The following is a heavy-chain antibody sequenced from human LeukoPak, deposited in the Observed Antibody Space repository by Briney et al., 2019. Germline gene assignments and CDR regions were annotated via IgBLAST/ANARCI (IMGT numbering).Heavy chain of an antibody. CDR2: MNPNSGNT. D-gene: IGHD2-21*01. Sequence: ASVKVSCKASGYTFSSSDIHWVRQATGQGLEWLGWMNPNSGNTGYAQKFQGRVTITRNTSISTAYVQLSSLRSEDTAMYYCARGVRHIVVVIALYYFDYWGQGTLVTVSS. CDR3: ARGVRHIVVVIALYYFDY. CDR1: GYTFSSSD. J-gene: IGHJ4*02. V-gene: IGHV1-8*01.